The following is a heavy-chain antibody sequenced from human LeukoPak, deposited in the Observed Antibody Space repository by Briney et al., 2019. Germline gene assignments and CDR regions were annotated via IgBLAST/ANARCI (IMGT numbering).Heavy chain of an antibody. J-gene: IGHJ4*02. CDR2: IYSGGST. Sequence: GGSLRLSCAGSGLTVSSNYMSWVRQAPGKGLEWVSVIYSGGSTYYADSVKGRFTISRDNSKNTLYLQMNSLRAEDTAVYYCARDQRGDYFDYWGLGTLVTVSS. D-gene: IGHD3-16*01. CDR3: ARDQRGDYFDY. CDR1: GLTVSSNY. V-gene: IGHV3-66*01.